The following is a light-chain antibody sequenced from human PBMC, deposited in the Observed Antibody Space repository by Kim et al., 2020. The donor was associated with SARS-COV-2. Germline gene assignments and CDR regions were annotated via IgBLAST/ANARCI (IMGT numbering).Light chain of an antibody. CDR2: GAS. J-gene: IGKJ1*01. CDR3: QQYDNWPRT. CDR1: QSVSSK. V-gene: IGKV3-15*01. Sequence: EILMTQSPATLSVSPGERATLSCRASQSVSSKLAWYLQKPGRAPRLLIYGASTRATGIPARFSGSGSGTEFTLTISSLQSEDFAVYYCQQYDNWPRTFGQGTKVDIK.